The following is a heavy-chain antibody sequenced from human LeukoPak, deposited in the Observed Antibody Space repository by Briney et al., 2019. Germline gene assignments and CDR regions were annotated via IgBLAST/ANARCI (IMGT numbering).Heavy chain of an antibody. CDR3: ARSGFGGSPGLCDY. J-gene: IGHJ4*02. V-gene: IGHV4-39*01. CDR2: IYYSGST. D-gene: IGHD3-3*01. Sequence: SETLSLTCSVSGGSISSSDYYWGWIRQPPGKGLEWIGSIYYSGSTYYNPSLKSRVTISVDTSKNQFSLKLSSVTAADTAVYYCARSGFGGSPGLCDYWGQGTLVTVSS. CDR1: GGSISSSDYY.